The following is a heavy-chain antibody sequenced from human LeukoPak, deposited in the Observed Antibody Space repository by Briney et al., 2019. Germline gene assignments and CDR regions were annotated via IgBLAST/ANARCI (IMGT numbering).Heavy chain of an antibody. CDR3: AKLRRYYYDSTGYSDY. Sequence: PGGSLRLSCAASGFTFSDYAMSWVRQAPGKGLEWVSSVSSSAGSTSYADSVKGRFTISRDNPKNTLYLQMKSLRAEDTAVYFCAKLRRYYYDSTGYSDYWGQGTLVTVSS. CDR1: GFTFSDYA. CDR2: VSSSAGST. J-gene: IGHJ4*02. V-gene: IGHV3-23*01. D-gene: IGHD3-22*01.